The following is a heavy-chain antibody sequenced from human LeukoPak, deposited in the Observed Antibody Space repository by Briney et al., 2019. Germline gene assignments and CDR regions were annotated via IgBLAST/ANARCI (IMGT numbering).Heavy chain of an antibody. D-gene: IGHD2-8*02. CDR3: ARESLYRLFDY. Sequence: ASVKVSCKASGYSFTSYGISWVRQAPGQGLEWMGWISAYNGNTNYAQELQGRVTMTTDTSTSTAYMELRSLRSDDTAVYYCARESLYRLFDYWGQGTLVTVSS. J-gene: IGHJ4*02. CDR2: ISAYNGNT. CDR1: GYSFTSYG. V-gene: IGHV1-18*01.